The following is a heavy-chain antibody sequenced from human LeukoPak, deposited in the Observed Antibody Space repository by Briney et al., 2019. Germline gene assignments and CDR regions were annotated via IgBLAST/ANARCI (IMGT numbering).Heavy chain of an antibody. CDR1: GGTFSSYA. CDR3: ARDLDMTPVTTFSHEGYYYYYMDV. J-gene: IGHJ6*03. CDR2: IIPIFGTA. V-gene: IGHV1-69*13. D-gene: IGHD4-17*01. Sequence: SVKVSCKASGGTFSSYAISWVRQPPGQGLEWMGGIIPIFGTANYAQKFQRRVTITADESTSTAYMELSSLRSEDTAVYYCARDLDMTPVTTFSHEGYYYYYMDVWGKGTTVTVSS.